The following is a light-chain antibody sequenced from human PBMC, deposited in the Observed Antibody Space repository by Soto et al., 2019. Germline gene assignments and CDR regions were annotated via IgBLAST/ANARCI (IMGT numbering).Light chain of an antibody. Sequence: EIVLTQSPATLSVSPGERTTLSCRASQSVNNNLAWYQQRPGQPPRLLIYGASTRATGIAARFSGSGSGTEFTLTITSLQSEDFAVYYCQQNTHRPLMYTFGQGTKLEIK. CDR2: GAS. CDR1: QSVNNN. J-gene: IGKJ2*01. V-gene: IGKV3-15*01. CDR3: QQNTHRPLMYT.